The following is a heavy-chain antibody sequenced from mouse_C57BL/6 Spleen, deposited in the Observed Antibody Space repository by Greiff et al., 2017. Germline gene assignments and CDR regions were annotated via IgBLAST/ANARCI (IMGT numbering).Heavy chain of an antibody. Sequence: QVQLKESGAELVRPGASVTLSCKASGYTFTDYDMHWVKQTPVHGLEWIGAIDPETGGTAYNQKFKGKAILTADKSSSTAYMELRSLTSEDSAVYYCTDYGSSFDYWGQGTTLTVSS. CDR1: GYTFTDYD. J-gene: IGHJ2*01. CDR3: TDYGSSFDY. D-gene: IGHD1-1*01. V-gene: IGHV1-15*01. CDR2: IDPETGGT.